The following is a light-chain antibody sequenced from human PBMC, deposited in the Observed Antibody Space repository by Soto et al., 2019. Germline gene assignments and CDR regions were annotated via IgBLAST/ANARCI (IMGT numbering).Light chain of an antibody. J-gene: IGKJ5*01. CDR2: AAS. CDR1: QSIDNY. Sequence: DIQMTQSPSSLSASVGDRITITCRASQSIDNYLNWYRQKPGKAPKLLIYAASSLQSGVPSRFSGSGSGTDFTLTISSLQPEDFATYYCQQYENLPTFGQGTRLEIK. V-gene: IGKV1-39*01. CDR3: QQYENLPT.